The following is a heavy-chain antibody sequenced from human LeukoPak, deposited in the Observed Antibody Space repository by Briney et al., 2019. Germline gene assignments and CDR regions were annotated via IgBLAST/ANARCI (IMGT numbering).Heavy chain of an antibody. CDR2: ISFDGNAV. V-gene: IGHV3-11*01. D-gene: IGHD3/OR15-3a*01. J-gene: IGHJ4*02. CDR1: EFPISDHY. Sequence: GGSLRLSCAASEFPISDHYMTWIRQAPGKGLDWVSYISFDGNAVYYGDSVKGRFTISRDTAKNSIYLQMNSLRAEDMAVYYCARGHFGLDYWGQGILVTVSS. CDR3: ARGHFGLDY.